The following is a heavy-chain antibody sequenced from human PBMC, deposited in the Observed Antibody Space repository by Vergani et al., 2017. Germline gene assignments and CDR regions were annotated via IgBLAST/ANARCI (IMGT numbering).Heavy chain of an antibody. CDR3: AKDKRGYSYGFDY. CDR1: GFTFDDYA. V-gene: IGHV3-9*01. CDR2: ISWNSGSI. J-gene: IGHJ4*02. Sequence: EVQLVESGGGLVKPGGSLRLSCAASGFTFDDYAMHWVRQAPGKGLEWVSGISWNSGSIGYADSVKGRFTISRDNAKNSLYLQMNSLRAEDTALYYCAKDKRGYSYGFDYWGQGTLVTVSS. D-gene: IGHD5-18*01.